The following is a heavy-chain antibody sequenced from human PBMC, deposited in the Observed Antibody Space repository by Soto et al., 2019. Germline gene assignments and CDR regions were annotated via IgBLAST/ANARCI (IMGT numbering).Heavy chain of an antibody. CDR1: GGSVSTGNYN. J-gene: IGHJ6*02. Sequence: PSETLSLTCTVSGGSVSTGNYNWSWVRQTPGKVLEWIGSIFFTGSTHYNPSLTSRVTISVDTSKNQFSLELRSVTAADTAVYYCARDGHGMDVWGQGTTVTVSS. CDR3: ARDGHGMDV. CDR2: IFFTGST. V-gene: IGHV4-61*01.